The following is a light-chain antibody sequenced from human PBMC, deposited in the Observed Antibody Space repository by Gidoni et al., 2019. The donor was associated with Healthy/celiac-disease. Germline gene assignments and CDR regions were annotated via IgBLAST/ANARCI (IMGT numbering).Light chain of an antibody. Sequence: SYELTQPPSVSGSPGQTARITCSGDALPKQYAYWYQQKPGQAPVLVLYKDSERPSGIPERFSGSSSGTTVTLTISGVQAEDEADYYCQSADSSGTYAVFGGGTQLTGL. CDR1: ALPKQY. CDR3: QSADSSGTYAV. CDR2: KDS. V-gene: IGLV3-25*02. J-gene: IGLJ7*01.